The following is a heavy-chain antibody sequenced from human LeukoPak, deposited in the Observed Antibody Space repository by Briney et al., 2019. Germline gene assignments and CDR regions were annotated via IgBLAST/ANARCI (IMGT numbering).Heavy chain of an antibody. CDR3: ARDLIIRSAPS. CDR2: ISYDGRNK. CDR1: GFTFSDYD. V-gene: IGHV3-30*03. D-gene: IGHD2/OR15-2a*01. J-gene: IGHJ5*02. Sequence: GGSLRLSCAASGFTFSDYDMNWVRQAPGKGLEWVAVISYDGRNKYYADSVKGRFTISRDNSKNTLYLQMNSLRGDDTAVYYCARDLIIRSAPSWGQGTLVTVSS.